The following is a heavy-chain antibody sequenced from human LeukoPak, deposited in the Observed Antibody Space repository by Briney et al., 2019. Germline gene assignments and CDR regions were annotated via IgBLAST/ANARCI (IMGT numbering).Heavy chain of an antibody. V-gene: IGHV3-74*01. D-gene: IGHD3-10*01. Sequence: GGSLRLSCAASGFSFSTYSMNWVRQAPGKGLVWVSVSRMNSDVSSRSYADSVKGRFTISRDNAKNTLYLQMNSLRAEDTAVYYCAREYRSGGFDYWGQGTLVTVSS. CDR2: MNSDVSSR. CDR1: GFSFSTYS. CDR3: AREYRSGGFDY. J-gene: IGHJ4*02.